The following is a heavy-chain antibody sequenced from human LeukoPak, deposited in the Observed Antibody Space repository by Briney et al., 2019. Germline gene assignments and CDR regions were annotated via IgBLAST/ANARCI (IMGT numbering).Heavy chain of an antibody. D-gene: IGHD3-9*01. CDR1: GFTFSSYG. J-gene: IGHJ4*02. CDR3: ARDAGRYFDWLGY. V-gene: IGHV3-33*01. CDR2: IWYDGSNK. Sequence: GGSLRLSCAASGFTFSSYGMHWVRQAPGKGLEWVAVIWYDGSNKYYADSVKGRFTISRGNSKNTLYLQMNSLRAEDTAVYYCARDAGRYFDWLGYWGQGTPVTVSS.